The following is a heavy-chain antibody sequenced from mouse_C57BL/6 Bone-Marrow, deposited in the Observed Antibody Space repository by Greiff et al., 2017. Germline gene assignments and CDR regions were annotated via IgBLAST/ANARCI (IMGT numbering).Heavy chain of an antibody. V-gene: IGHV1-85*01. CDR1: GYTFTSYD. CDR2: IYPRDGST. Sequence: QVQLQQSGPELVKPGASVKLSCKASGYTFTSYDINWVKQRPGQGLAWIGWIYPRDGSTKYNEKLKGKATLTVDTSSSAAYMELHSLRSEDSAVYCCARVGVSCSSGDWYIDDWGKGTTVTVSS. J-gene: IGHJ1*03. D-gene: IGHD1-1*01. CDR3: ARVGVSCSSGDWYIDD.